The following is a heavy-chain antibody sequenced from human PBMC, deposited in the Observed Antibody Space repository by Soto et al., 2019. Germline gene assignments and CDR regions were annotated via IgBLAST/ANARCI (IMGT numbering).Heavy chain of an antibody. Sequence: LSLTWTVSGGSIRSGDSYWSWIRQPPGKGLEWIGYIYYSGSTYYNPSLKSRVTISLDTSKNQFSLNLSSVTAADTAVYYCARTHYSDRSGTDYWGQGTLVTVSS. CDR1: GGSIRSGDSY. CDR3: ARTHYSDRSGTDY. D-gene: IGHD3-22*01. V-gene: IGHV4-30-4*01. J-gene: IGHJ4*02. CDR2: IYYSGST.